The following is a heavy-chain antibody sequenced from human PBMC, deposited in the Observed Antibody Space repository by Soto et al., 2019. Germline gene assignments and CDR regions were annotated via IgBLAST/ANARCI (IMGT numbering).Heavy chain of an antibody. J-gene: IGHJ6*02. V-gene: IGHV4-34*01. CDR1: GGSFSGYY. Sequence: QVQLQQWGAGLLKPSETLSLTCAVYGGSFSGYYWSWIRQPPGKGLEWFGEINHSGSTNYNPSLKSRVTISVDTSKNQFSLKLSSVTAADTAVYYCAVGWTYCSGGSCYPFAGGMDVWGQGTTVTVSS. D-gene: IGHD2-15*01. CDR2: INHSGST. CDR3: AVGWTYCSGGSCYPFAGGMDV.